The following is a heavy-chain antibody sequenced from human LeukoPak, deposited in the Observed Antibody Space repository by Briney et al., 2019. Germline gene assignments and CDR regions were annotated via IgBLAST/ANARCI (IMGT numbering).Heavy chain of an antibody. D-gene: IGHD2-21*02. CDR1: GFTFSSHL. Sequence: GGSLRLSCAASGFTFSSHLMHWVRQAPGKGLVWVSRISSDGTYTNYADSVRGRFTISRDNAKNTLYLQMNSLRAEDTAVYYCARDGFSSAINFWGQGTLVTVSS. V-gene: IGHV3-74*01. CDR2: ISSDGTYT. CDR3: ARDGFSSAINF. J-gene: IGHJ4*02.